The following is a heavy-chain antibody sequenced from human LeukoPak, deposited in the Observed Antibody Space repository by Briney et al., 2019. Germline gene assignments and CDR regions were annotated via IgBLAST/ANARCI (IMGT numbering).Heavy chain of an antibody. D-gene: IGHD3-10*01. CDR2: IYYSGST. CDR1: GGSISSGDYY. V-gene: IGHV4-30-4*08. J-gene: IGHJ6*03. Sequence: SQTLSLTCTVSGGSISSGDYYWSWIRQPPGKGLEWIGYIYYSGSTYYNPSLKSRVTISVDTSKNQFSLKLSSVTAADTAVYYCARLRMTDFYYYYMDVWGKGTTVTVSS. CDR3: ARLRMTDFYYYYMDV.